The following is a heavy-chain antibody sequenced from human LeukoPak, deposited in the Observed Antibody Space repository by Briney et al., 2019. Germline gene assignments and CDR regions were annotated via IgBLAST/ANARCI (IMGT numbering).Heavy chain of an antibody. CDR1: GFTISSNY. Sequence: GGSLRLSCAASGFTISSNYMNWVRQAPGKGLEWVSVIYSGGSTYYADSVKGRFTISRDDSKNTLYLQMNSLRAEDTAVYYCARDRGAYYYGTGYWGQGTLVTVSS. J-gene: IGHJ4*02. CDR3: ARDRGAYYYGTGY. D-gene: IGHD3-10*01. V-gene: IGHV3-66*01. CDR2: IYSGGST.